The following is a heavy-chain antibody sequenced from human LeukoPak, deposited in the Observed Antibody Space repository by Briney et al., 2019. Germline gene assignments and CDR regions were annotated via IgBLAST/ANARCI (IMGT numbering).Heavy chain of an antibody. Sequence: SETLSLTCAVYGGSFSGYYWSWIRQPPGKGLEWIGYIYYSGSTNYNPSLKSRVTISVDTSKNQFSLKLSSVTAADTAVYYCARDLGGYCSSTSCYGLDYWGQGTLVTVSS. CDR2: IYYSGST. V-gene: IGHV4-59*01. D-gene: IGHD2-2*01. J-gene: IGHJ4*02. CDR3: ARDLGGYCSSTSCYGLDY. CDR1: GGSFSGYY.